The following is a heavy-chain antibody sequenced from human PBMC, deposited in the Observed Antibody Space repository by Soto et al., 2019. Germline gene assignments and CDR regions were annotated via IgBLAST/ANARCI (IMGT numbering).Heavy chain of an antibody. Sequence: GGSLRLSCAASGFTFSSYSMNWVRQAPGKGLEWVSSISSSSSYIYYADSVKGRFTISRDNAKNSLYLQMNSLRAEDTAVYYCARAAEIKYCSSTSCYGRPSLMDVWGKGTTVTVSS. J-gene: IGHJ6*04. V-gene: IGHV3-21*01. CDR2: ISSSSSYI. CDR3: ARAAEIKYCSSTSCYGRPSLMDV. D-gene: IGHD2-2*01. CDR1: GFTFSSYS.